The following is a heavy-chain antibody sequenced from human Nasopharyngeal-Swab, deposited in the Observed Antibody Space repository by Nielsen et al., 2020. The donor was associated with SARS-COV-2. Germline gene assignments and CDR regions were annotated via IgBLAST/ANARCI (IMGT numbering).Heavy chain of an antibody. Sequence: SVKVSCKASGGTFSSYAISWVRQAPGQGLEWMGRIIPILGIANYAQKFQGRVTITADKSTSTAYMELSSLRSEDTAVYYCARGNEGAAAGTGYYYYGMDVWGQGTTVTVSS. CDR3: ARGNEGAAAGTGYYYYGMDV. D-gene: IGHD6-13*01. J-gene: IGHJ6*02. CDR2: IIPILGIA. V-gene: IGHV1-69*04. CDR1: GGTFSSYA.